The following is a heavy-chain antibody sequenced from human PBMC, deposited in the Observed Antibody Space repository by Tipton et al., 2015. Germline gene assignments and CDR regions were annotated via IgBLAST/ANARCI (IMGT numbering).Heavy chain of an antibody. CDR1: GGSITSSNYY. J-gene: IGHJ4*02. CDR3: AREVRYCAGGSCYSLDH. Sequence: TLSLTCTVSGGSITSSNYYWDWVRQPPGKGLEWIGNTYDRGRTSYNPSLSRRVTISVDMSKNVFSLRLSSVTAADTAVYYCAREVRYCAGGSCYSLDHWGQGALVTVSS. V-gene: IGHV4-39*02. D-gene: IGHD2-15*01. CDR2: TYDRGRT.